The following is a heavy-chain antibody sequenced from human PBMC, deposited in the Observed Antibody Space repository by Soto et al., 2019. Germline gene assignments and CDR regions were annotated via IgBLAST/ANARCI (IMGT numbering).Heavy chain of an antibody. CDR3: ARDLYCSSTSCHPAHWFDP. D-gene: IGHD2-2*01. V-gene: IGHV1-69*06. J-gene: IGHJ5*02. CDR1: GGTFSSYA. Sequence: GASVKVSCQASGGTFSSYAISWLRQSPGQGLEWMGGIIPIFGTANYAQKFQGRVTITADKSTSTAYMGLSSLRSEDTAVYYCARDLYCSSTSCHPAHWFDPWGQGTLVTVSS. CDR2: IIPIFGTA.